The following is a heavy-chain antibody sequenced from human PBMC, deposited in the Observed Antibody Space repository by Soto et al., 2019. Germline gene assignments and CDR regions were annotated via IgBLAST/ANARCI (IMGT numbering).Heavy chain of an antibody. CDR1: GFTFSDYY. D-gene: IGHD6-19*01. V-gene: IGHV3-11*05. CDR2: ISSSGSFT. J-gene: IGHJ4*02. Sequence: QVRLVESGGGLIKPGGSLRLSCAVSGFTFSDYYMSWIRQAPGKGLEWISYISSSGSFTNYAHSVKGRFTISRDNAKNSLYLQMNSLRDEDTAVYYCGRVYSSGWYLWDYWGQGNLVAVSS. CDR3: GRVYSSGWYLWDY.